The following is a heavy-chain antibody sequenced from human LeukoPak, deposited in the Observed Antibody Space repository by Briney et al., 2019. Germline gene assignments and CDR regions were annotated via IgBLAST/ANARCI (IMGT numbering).Heavy chain of an antibody. V-gene: IGHV3-21*04. CDR2: ISSSSSYI. Sequence: PGGSLRLSCAASGFTFSSYSMNWVRQAPGKGLEWVSSISSSSSYIYYADSVKGRFTISRDNAKNSLYLQMNSLRAEDTAVYYCARDPSGDWLYYFDYWGQGNLVTVSS. CDR1: GFTFSSYS. D-gene: IGHD3-9*01. CDR3: ARDPSGDWLYYFDY. J-gene: IGHJ4*02.